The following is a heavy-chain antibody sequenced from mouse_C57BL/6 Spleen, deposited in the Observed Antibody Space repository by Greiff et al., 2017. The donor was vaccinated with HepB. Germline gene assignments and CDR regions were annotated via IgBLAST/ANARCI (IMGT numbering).Heavy chain of an antibody. J-gene: IGHJ2*01. V-gene: IGHV1-82*01. Sequence: VQLQQSGPELVKPGASVKISCKASGYAFSSSWMNWVKQRPGKGLEWIGRIYPGDGDTNYNGKFKGKATLTADKSSSTAYMQLSSLTSVDSAVYFCAGHYYGSSVDYWGQGTTLTVSS. CDR3: AGHYYGSSVDY. CDR1: GYAFSSSW. CDR2: IYPGDGDT. D-gene: IGHD1-1*01.